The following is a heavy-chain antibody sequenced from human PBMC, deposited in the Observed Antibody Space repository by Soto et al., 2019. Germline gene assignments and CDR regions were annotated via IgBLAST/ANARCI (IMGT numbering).Heavy chain of an antibody. CDR2: ISWNSGSI. CDR3: AKGTWSYYYYYGMDV. Sequence: QPGGSLRLSCAASGFTFDDYAMHWVRQAPGKGLEWVSGISWNSGSIGYVDSVKGRFTISRDNAKNSLYLQMNSLRAEDTASYYCAKGTWSYYYYYGMDVWGQGTTVTVSS. J-gene: IGHJ6*02. D-gene: IGHD1-26*01. V-gene: IGHV3-9*01. CDR1: GFTFDDYA.